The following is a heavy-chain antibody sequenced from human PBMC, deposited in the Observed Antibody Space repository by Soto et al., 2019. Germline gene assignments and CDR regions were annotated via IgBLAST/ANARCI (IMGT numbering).Heavy chain of an antibody. Sequence: SETLSLTCTVSGGSISSGDYYWSWIRQPPGKGLEWIGYIYYSGSTYYNPSLKSRVTISVDTSKNQFSLKLSSVTAADTAVYYCARETPENYYDSSGLDYWGQGTLVTVSS. J-gene: IGHJ4*02. CDR3: ARETPENYYDSSGLDY. V-gene: IGHV4-30-4*01. CDR2: IYYSGST. D-gene: IGHD3-22*01. CDR1: GGSISSGDYY.